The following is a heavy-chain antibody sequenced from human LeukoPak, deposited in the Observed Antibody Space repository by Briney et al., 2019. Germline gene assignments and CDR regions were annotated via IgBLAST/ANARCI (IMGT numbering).Heavy chain of an antibody. Sequence: GGSLRLSCAASGFTFSSCSMNWVRQAPGKGLEWVSYISSSSSTIYYADSVKGRFTISRDNAKNSLYLQMNSLRAEDTAVYYCARVNPYYDFWSGYLDYWGQGTLVTVSS. J-gene: IGHJ4*02. V-gene: IGHV3-48*01. CDR1: GFTFSSCS. CDR3: ARVNPYYDFWSGYLDY. D-gene: IGHD3-3*01. CDR2: ISSSSSTI.